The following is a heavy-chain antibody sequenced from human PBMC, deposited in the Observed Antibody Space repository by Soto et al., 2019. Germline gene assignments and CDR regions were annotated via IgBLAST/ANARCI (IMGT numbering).Heavy chain of an antibody. Sequence: QVQLMQSGAEVKKPGASVKVSCKASGDTFTDYYIHWVRQAPGQGLEWMGTVNPSGGHTTYAQHFLGRGTMTRDTPTSTLYMGLTSLTSDDTAIYYCARGGHVVVVTAALDYWGQGTLVTVSS. D-gene: IGHD2-21*02. CDR1: GDTFTDYY. CDR3: ARGGHVVVVTAALDY. J-gene: IGHJ4*02. CDR2: VNPSGGHT. V-gene: IGHV1-46*01.